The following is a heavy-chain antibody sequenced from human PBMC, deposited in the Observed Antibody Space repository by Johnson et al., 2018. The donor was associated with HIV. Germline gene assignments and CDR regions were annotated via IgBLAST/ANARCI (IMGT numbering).Heavy chain of an antibody. Sequence: VQLVESGGGLIQPGGSLRLSCAASGFTVSTYYMTWVRQASGKGLELVSRINSDGISTSYADSVKGRSTISRDNAKNTLYLQMDNLGAEDTAVYYCARDYYDLPWGYDAFDIWGQGTMVTVSS. CDR1: GFTVSTYY. CDR3: ARDYYDLPWGYDAFDI. D-gene: IGHD3-22*01. V-gene: IGHV3-74*01. CDR2: INSDGIST. J-gene: IGHJ3*02.